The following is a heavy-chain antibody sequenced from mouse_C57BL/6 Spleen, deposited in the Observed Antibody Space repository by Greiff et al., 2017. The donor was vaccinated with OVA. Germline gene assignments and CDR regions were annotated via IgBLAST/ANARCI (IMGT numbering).Heavy chain of an antibody. CDR3: ARKGAHYYGSSYYAMDY. Sequence: VQLVESGAELVRPGTSVKMSCKASGYTFTNYWIGWAKQRPGHGLEWIGDIYPGGGYTNYNEKFKGKATLTADKSSSTAYMQFSSLTSEDSAIYYCARKGAHYYGSSYYAMDYWGQGTSVTVSS. V-gene: IGHV1-63*01. CDR1: GYTFTNYW. D-gene: IGHD1-1*01. CDR2: IYPGGGYT. J-gene: IGHJ4*01.